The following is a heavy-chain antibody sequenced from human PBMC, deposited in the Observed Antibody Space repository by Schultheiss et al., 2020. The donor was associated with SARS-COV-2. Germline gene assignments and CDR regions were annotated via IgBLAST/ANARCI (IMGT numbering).Heavy chain of an antibody. J-gene: IGHJ4*02. D-gene: IGHD4-17*01. CDR3: ARGGNPLYGDYGY. V-gene: IGHV4-61*05. CDR2: SYYSGST. Sequence: SQTLSLTCNVSGDSMTGRNYYWGWIRQPPGKGLEWIGYSYYSGSTNYNPSLRSRVTISVDTSKNQFSLKLRSVTAADTALYYCARGGNPLYGDYGYWGQGTLVTVSS. CDR1: GDSMTGRNYY.